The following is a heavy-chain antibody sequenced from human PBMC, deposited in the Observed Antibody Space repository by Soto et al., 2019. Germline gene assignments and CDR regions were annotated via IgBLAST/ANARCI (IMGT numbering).Heavy chain of an antibody. CDR3: ARSRLYSSGWDPFDY. CDR2: IDWDDDK. Sequence: GSGPTLVNPTQTLTLTCTFSGFSLSTSGMCVSWIRQPPGKALEWLARIDWDDDKYYSTSLKTRLTISKDTSKNQVVLTMTNMDPVDTATYYCARSRLYSSGWDPFDYWGQGTLVTVSS. CDR1: GFSLSTSGMC. V-gene: IGHV2-70*11. D-gene: IGHD6-19*01. J-gene: IGHJ4*02.